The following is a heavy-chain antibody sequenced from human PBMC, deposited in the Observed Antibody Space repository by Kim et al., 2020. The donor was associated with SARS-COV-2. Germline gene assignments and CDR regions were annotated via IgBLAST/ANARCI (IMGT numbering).Heavy chain of an antibody. CDR2: INHSGST. V-gene: IGHV4-34*01. J-gene: IGHJ5*02. Sequence: SETLSLTCAVYGGSFSGYYWSWIRQPPGKGLEWIGEINHSGSTNYNPSLKSRVTISVDTSKNQFSLKLSSVTAADTAVYYCARGLSRDYDFWSGYYDNWFDPWGQGTLVTVSS. CDR3: ARGLSRDYDFWSGYYDNWFDP. D-gene: IGHD3-3*01. CDR1: GGSFSGYY.